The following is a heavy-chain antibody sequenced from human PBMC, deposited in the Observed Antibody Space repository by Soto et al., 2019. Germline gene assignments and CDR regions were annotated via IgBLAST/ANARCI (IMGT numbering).Heavy chain of an antibody. CDR2: IWYDGSNK. V-gene: IGHV3-33*01. Sequence: QVQLVESGGGVVQPGRSLRLSCAASGFTFSSYGMHWVRQAPGKGLERVAVIWYDGSNKYYADSVKGRFTISRDNSKNTLYLQMNSLRAEDTAVYYCARDGAAAGTGYYFDYWGQGTLVTVSS. D-gene: IGHD6-13*01. J-gene: IGHJ4*02. CDR3: ARDGAAAGTGYYFDY. CDR1: GFTFSSYG.